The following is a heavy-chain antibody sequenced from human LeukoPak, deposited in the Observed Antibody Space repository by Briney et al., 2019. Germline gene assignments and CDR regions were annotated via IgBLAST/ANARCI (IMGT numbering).Heavy chain of an antibody. CDR3: AMGVGATGAFDI. Sequence: GGSLRLSCAASGFTFSSYSMNWVRQAPGKGLEWVSSISSSSSYICYADSVKGRFTISRDNAKNSLYLQMNSLRAEDTAVYYCAMGVGATGAFDIWGQGTMVTVSS. CDR2: ISSSSSYI. CDR1: GFTFSSYS. D-gene: IGHD1-26*01. J-gene: IGHJ3*02. V-gene: IGHV3-21*01.